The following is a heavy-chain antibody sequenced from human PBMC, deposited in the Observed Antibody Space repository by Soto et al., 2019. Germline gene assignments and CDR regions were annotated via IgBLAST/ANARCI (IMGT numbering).Heavy chain of an antibody. CDR2: IIPIFGTA. Sequence: SVKVSCKASGGTFSSYAISWVRQAPGQGLEWMGGIIPIFGTANYAQKFQGRVTITADESTSTAYMELSRLRSEDTAVYYCARDGYNRIPPAFDIWGQGTMVTVS. D-gene: IGHD5-12*01. V-gene: IGHV1-69*13. CDR1: GGTFSSYA. J-gene: IGHJ3*02. CDR3: ARDGYNRIPPAFDI.